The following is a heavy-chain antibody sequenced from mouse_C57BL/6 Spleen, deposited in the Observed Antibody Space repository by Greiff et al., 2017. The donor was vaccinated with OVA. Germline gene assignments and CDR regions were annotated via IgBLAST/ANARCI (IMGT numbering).Heavy chain of an antibody. CDR1: GYAFSSSW. Sequence: QVQLQQSGPELVKPGASVKISCKASGYAFSSSWMNWVKQRPGKGLEWIGRIYPGDGDTNYNGKFKGKATLTADKSSSTAYMQLSSLTSEDSAVYFCARWVLMGFDVWGTGTTVTVSS. J-gene: IGHJ1*03. V-gene: IGHV1-82*01. CDR3: ARWVLMGFDV. D-gene: IGHD2-3*01. CDR2: IYPGDGDT.